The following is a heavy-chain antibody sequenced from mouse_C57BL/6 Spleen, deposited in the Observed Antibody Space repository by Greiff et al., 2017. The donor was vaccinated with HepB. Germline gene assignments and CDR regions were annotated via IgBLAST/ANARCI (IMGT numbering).Heavy chain of an antibody. D-gene: IGHD1-1*01. Sequence: DVMLVESGGGLVKPGGSLKLSCAASGFTFSDYGMHWVRQAPEKGLEWVAYISSGSSTIYYADTVKGRFTISRDNAKNTLFLQMTSLRSEDTAMYYCARQNYGSSLYAMDYWGQGTSVTVSS. CDR1: GFTFSDYG. V-gene: IGHV5-17*01. J-gene: IGHJ4*01. CDR2: ISSGSSTI. CDR3: ARQNYGSSLYAMDY.